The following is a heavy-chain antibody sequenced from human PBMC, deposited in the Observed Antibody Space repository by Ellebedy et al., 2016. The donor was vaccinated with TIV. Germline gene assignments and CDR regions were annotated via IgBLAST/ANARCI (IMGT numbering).Heavy chain of an antibody. V-gene: IGHV3-7*03. CDR2: IEDAGTET. J-gene: IGHJ4*02. CDR3: ARARCSNSDCHITGY. Sequence: GESLKISCAASGFTFKNYWMTWVRQAPGKGLEWVASIEDAGTETYSVDSVKGRFTISRDNARNSLYLQMNSLRAEDTAVYYCARARCSNSDCHITGYWGQGTLVTVSS. CDR1: GFTFKNYW. D-gene: IGHD2-2*01.